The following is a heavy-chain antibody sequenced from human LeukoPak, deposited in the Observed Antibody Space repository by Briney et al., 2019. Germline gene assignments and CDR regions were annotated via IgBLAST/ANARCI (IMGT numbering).Heavy chain of an antibody. CDR2: IYYSGTT. Sequence: SETLPLTCTVSGGSISSYYWSWIRQPPGKGLEWIGYIYYSGTTNYNPSLKSRVTISVDTSKNQFSLKLSSVTAADTAVYYCARAYYYGMDVWGQGTTVTVSS. CDR3: ARAYYYGMDV. CDR1: GGSISSYY. V-gene: IGHV4-59*01. J-gene: IGHJ6*02.